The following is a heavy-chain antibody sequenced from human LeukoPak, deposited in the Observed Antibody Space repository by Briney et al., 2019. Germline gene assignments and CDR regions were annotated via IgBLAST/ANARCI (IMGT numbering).Heavy chain of an antibody. V-gene: IGHV3-9*03. D-gene: IGHD3-10*01. J-gene: IGHJ4*02. Sequence: PGGSLRLSCAASVFSFDDHAMHWVRQAPGKGLEWVSGISWNSGSIGYADSVKGRFTISRDNAKNSLYLQMNSLRAEDMALYYCAKDSRGTYFDYWGQGTLVTVSS. CDR3: AKDSRGTYFDY. CDR1: VFSFDDHA. CDR2: ISWNSGSI.